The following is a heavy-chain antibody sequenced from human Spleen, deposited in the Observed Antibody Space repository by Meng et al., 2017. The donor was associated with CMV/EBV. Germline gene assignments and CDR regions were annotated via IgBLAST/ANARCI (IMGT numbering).Heavy chain of an antibody. V-gene: IGHV4-34*01. CDR2: VNDSGSP. D-gene: IGHD4-23*01. CDR1: RSFSAYY. J-gene: IGHJ5*02. Sequence: RSFSAYYYSWIRQSPRKGLRSIEEVNDSGSPNYNRYLKSRGTMSVDTSTKQFSLTLSSVTAADTAVYCCARDSWSYGGNSYDYFDPWGQGTLVTVSS. CDR3: ARDSWSYGGNSYDYFDP.